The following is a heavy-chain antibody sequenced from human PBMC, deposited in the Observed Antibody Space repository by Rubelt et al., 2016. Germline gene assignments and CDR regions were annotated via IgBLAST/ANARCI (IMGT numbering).Heavy chain of an antibody. V-gene: IGHV3-72*01. J-gene: IGHJ4*02. Sequence: EVQLVESGGGLVQPGESLRLSCAVSGFTFSDHYMDWVRQAPGRGLEWVGRTRNKAYGYTTEYAASVQGRFTISSDDSKNLLILQMNSVKTDDTAGYCCSRVRGSSWASSFFDSWGQGTLVTVSS. CDR1: GFTFSDHY. D-gene: IGHD6-13*01. CDR2: TRNKAYGYTT. CDR3: SRVRGSSWASSFFDS.